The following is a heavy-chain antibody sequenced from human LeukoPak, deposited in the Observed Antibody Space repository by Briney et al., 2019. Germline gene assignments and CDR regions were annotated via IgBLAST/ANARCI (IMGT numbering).Heavy chain of an antibody. CDR1: GYSISSNHW. V-gene: IGHV4-28*01. D-gene: IGHD3-3*02. CDR3: ARIGPILGAAWVDY. J-gene: IGHJ4*02. CDR2: IFYAGST. Sequence: SDTLSLTCAVSGYSISSNHWWGWIRQPPGKGLEWVGYIFYAGSTYYNPSLKSRVTMSVDTSKNQFSLRLSSVTDVDTAVYYCARIGPILGAAWVDYWGQGTLVSVSS.